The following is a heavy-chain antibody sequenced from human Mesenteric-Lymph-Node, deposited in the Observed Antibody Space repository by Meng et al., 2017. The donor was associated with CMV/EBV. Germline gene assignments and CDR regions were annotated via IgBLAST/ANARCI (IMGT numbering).Heavy chain of an antibody. CDR2: IWYDGTNK. D-gene: IGHD3-16*02. CDR3: AKDIDRDY. Sequence: GRSLRLSCSASGFTFSNYGMHWVRQAPGKGLEWVAFIWYDGTNKYYGDSVKGRFTISRDNAKRSLYLEMSSLRAEDTAVYYCAKDIDRDYWGQGTLVTVSS. CDR1: GFTFSNYG. V-gene: IGHV3-33*03. J-gene: IGHJ4*02.